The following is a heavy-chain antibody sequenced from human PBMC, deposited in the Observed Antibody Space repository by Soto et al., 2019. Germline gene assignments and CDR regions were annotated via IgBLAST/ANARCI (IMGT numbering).Heavy chain of an antibody. J-gene: IGHJ4*02. CDR2: TYYRSKWYN. CDR3: ARGPTKGITIFGVVIIRYFDY. Sequence: PSQTLSLTCAISGDSVSSNSAAWNWIRQSPSRGLEWLGRTYYRSKWYNDYAVSVKSRITINPDTSKNQFSLQLNSVTPEDTAVYYCARGPTKGITIFGVVIIRYFDYWGQGTLVTVSS. V-gene: IGHV6-1*01. D-gene: IGHD3-3*01. CDR1: GDSVSSNSAA.